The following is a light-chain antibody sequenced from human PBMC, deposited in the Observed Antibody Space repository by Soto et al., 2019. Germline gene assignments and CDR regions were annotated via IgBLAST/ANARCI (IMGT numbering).Light chain of an antibody. CDR3: QQRRNWPLT. J-gene: IGKJ2*01. CDR1: QSVSSY. Sequence: EIVLTQSPATLSLSPGERATLSCRASQSVSSYLAWYQQKPGQAPRLLIYDASNRATGIPARFSGSGSGTDFTLTITSLEPEDSAIYYCQQRRNWPLTFGQGTKLEIK. CDR2: DAS. V-gene: IGKV3-11*01.